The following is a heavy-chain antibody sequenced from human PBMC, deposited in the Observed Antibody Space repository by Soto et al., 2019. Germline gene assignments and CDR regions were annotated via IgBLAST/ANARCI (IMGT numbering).Heavy chain of an antibody. CDR1: GFTFSSYA. CDR3: ASSLGAGDHDAFDI. J-gene: IGHJ3*02. D-gene: IGHD2-21*02. CDR2: ISYDGSNK. Sequence: PGGSLRLSCAASGFTFSSYAMHWVRPAPGKGLEWVAVISYDGSNKYYADSVKGRFTISRDNSKNTLYLQMNSLRAEDTAVYYCASSLGAGDHDAFDIWGQGTMVTVSS. V-gene: IGHV3-30-3*01.